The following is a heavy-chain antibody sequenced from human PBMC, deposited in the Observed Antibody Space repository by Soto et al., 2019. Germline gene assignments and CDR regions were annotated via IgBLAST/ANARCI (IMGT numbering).Heavy chain of an antibody. J-gene: IGHJ4*02. V-gene: IGHV4-30-4*01. CDR2: IYYSGST. CDR1: GGPISSGDYY. CDR3: VTVNLVGAAYYFDY. D-gene: IGHD1-26*01. Sequence: PSETLSLTCTVSGGPISSGDYYWSWIRQPPGKGLEWIGYIYYSGSTYYNPSLKSRVTISVDTSKNQFSLKLSSVTAADTAVYYCVTVNLVGAAYYFDYWGPGTLVTVSS.